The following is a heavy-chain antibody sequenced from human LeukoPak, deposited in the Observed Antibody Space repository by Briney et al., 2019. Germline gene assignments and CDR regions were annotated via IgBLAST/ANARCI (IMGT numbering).Heavy chain of an antibody. CDR1: GFTFSDHY. CDR2: ISSSGSTI. J-gene: IGHJ4*02. CDR3: ATPYCSSTSCYTYYFDY. D-gene: IGHD2-2*02. V-gene: IGHV3-11*04. Sequence: GGSLRLSCAASGFTFSDHYMSWIRQAPGKGLEWVSYISSSGSTIYYADSVKGRFTISRDNAKNSLYLQMNSLRAEDTAVYYCATPYCSSTSCYTYYFDYWGQGTLVTVSS.